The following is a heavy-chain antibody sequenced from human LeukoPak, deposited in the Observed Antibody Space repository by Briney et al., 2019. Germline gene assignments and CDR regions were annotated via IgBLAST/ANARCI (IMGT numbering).Heavy chain of an antibody. J-gene: IGHJ4*02. V-gene: IGHV3-23*01. Sequence: GGSLRLSCAASGFAFSGYGMSWVRQAPGKGLEWVSGISSSGSSTYYADSVKGRFIISRDNSKNTLYLQMNSLRGEDTAIYFCSKGPEYSSTWKVFHFWGQGTLVTVSS. CDR2: ISSSGSST. D-gene: IGHD6-13*01. CDR3: SKGPEYSSTWKVFHF. CDR1: GFAFSGYG.